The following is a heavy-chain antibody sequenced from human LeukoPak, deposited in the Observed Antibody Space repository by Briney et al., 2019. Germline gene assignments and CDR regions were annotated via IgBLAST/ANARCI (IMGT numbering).Heavy chain of an antibody. CDR2: IYHSGST. J-gene: IGHJ6*04. CDR3: ARAQHVDTAMVNYYYYYGMDV. Sequence: SETLSLTCAVSGGSISSSKWWSWVRQPPGKGLEWIGEIYHSGSTNYNPSLKSRVTISVDTSKNQFSLKLSSVTAADTAVYYCARAQHVDTAMVNYYYYYGMDVWGKGTTVTVSS. D-gene: IGHD5-18*01. CDR1: GGSISSSKW. V-gene: IGHV4-4*02.